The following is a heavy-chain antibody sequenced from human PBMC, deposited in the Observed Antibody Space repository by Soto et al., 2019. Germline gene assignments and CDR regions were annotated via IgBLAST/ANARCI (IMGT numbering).Heavy chain of an antibody. V-gene: IGHV3-74*01. J-gene: IGHJ4*02. CDR1: GFTFSSYW. D-gene: IGHD5-18*01. CDR2: INSDGSST. Sequence: PGGSLRLSCAASGFTFSSYWMHWVRQAPGKGLVWVSRINSDGSSTSYADSVKGRFTISRDNAKNTLYLQMNSLRAEDTAVYYCARVPFATAMVTEYYFDYWGQGTLVTVSS. CDR3: ARVPFATAMVTEYYFDY.